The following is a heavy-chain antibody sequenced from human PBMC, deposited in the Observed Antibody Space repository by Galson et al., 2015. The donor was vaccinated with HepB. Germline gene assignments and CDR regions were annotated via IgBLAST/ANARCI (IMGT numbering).Heavy chain of an antibody. J-gene: IGHJ4*02. Sequence: SVKVSCKASGYTFTSYYMHWVRQAPGQGLEWLGIINPSGGSTSYAQKFQGRVTMTGDTSTSTVYMELSSLRSEDTAVYYCARAWTSTSEYFDYWGQGTLVTVSS. CDR3: ARAWTSTSEYFDY. CDR2: INPSGGST. V-gene: IGHV1-46*01. CDR1: GYTFTSYY. D-gene: IGHD2-2*01.